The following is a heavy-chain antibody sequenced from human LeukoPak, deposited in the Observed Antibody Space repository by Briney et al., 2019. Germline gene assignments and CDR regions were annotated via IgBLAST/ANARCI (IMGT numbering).Heavy chain of an antibody. D-gene: IGHD3-10*01. J-gene: IGHJ4*02. V-gene: IGHV1-18*01. CDR2: ISAYNGET. Sequence: GASVKVSCKASGYIFPSYGISWVRQAPGQGLEWMGWISAYNGETKYPQNLHGRVTLTTDTYTGTGYMEMRSLTSDDAAIYYCARDTAVIITPGGPDYWGRGTLVTVSS. CDR1: GYIFPSYG. CDR3: ARDTAVIITPGGPDY.